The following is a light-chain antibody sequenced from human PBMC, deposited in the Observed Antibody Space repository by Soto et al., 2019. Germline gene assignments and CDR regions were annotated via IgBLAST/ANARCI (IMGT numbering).Light chain of an antibody. J-gene: IGKJ4*01. V-gene: IGKV3-15*01. CDR2: GAS. Sequence: EIVMTQSPAILSVSPGERATLSCRASQSVSSNLAWYQQKPGQAPRLLIYGASTRATGIPARFSGSGSGTEFTLTISSLQSEDFAVYYCQQYNIWPPLTFGGGTKVEIK. CDR1: QSVSSN. CDR3: QQYNIWPPLT.